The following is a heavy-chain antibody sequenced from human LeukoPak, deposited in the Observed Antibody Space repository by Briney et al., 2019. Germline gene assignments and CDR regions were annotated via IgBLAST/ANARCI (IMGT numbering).Heavy chain of an antibody. Sequence: GGSLRLSCAASGFTFSSYWRRWVRQAPGKGLEWVANIKQDGSEKYYVDSVKGRFTISSDNARNSLYMEINSLRVEDTAVYYCARDSGGYWGQGTLVTVSS. CDR3: ARDSGGY. CDR1: GFTFSSYW. V-gene: IGHV3-7*01. J-gene: IGHJ4*02. CDR2: IKQDGSEK.